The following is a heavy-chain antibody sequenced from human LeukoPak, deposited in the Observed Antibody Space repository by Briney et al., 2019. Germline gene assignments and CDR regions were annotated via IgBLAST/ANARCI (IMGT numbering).Heavy chain of an antibody. CDR3: AKDHLSLGALAHRLDY. J-gene: IGHJ4*02. Sequence: PGGSLRLSCAASGFTFSSYGMHWVRQAPGKGLEWVAGISCDGSNKYYADSVKGRFTISRDNAKSSLYLQMNSLRAEDTALYYCAKDHLSLGALAHRLDYWGQGTLVTVSS. V-gene: IGHV3-30*18. CDR1: GFTFSSYG. D-gene: IGHD3-16*02. CDR2: ISCDGSNK.